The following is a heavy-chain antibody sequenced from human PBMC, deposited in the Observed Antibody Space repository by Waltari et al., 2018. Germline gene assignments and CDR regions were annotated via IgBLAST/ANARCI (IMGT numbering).Heavy chain of an antibody. CDR2: INPNSGAT. J-gene: IGHJ5*02. Sequence: QVQLVQSGADVRQPGASVKVSCKASGYTFTNYYIHWVRQAPGQGLEWMGRINPNSGATNSAQKFQGRVTMTRDTSINTVYMELHSLTSGDTATYYCTKGRFGAVGSSTSCFDPWGQGTLVSVSS. CDR3: TKGRFGAVGSSTSCFDP. D-gene: IGHD2-2*01. V-gene: IGHV1-2*06. CDR1: GYTFTNYY.